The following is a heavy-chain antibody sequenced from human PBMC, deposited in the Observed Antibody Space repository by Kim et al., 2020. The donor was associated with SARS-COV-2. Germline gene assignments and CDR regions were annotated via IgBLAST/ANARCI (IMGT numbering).Heavy chain of an antibody. V-gene: IGHV1-18*01. D-gene: IGHD2-2*01. CDR2: ISVYTGNT. CDR1: GYPFTSFG. Sequence: ASVKVSCKASGYPFTSFGISWVRQAPGQGLEWMGWISVYTGNTNYAERFQGRVTLTRDTSTSTAYLELGSLRSDDTAVYYCSKDGLLLTDTVVVPDNDSWGQGTLVTVSS. J-gene: IGHJ4*02. CDR3: SKDGLLLTDTVVVPDNDS.